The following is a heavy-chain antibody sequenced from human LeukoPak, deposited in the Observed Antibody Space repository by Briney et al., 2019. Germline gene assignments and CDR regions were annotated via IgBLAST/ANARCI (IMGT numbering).Heavy chain of an antibody. CDR1: GGSISSGGYY. Sequence: SETLSLTCTVSGGSISSGGYYWSWIRRHPGKGLEWIGYIYYSGSTYYNPSLKSRVTISVDTSKNQFSLKLCSVTAADTAVYYCARDPQADYYDSSGYSHWGQGTLVTVSS. D-gene: IGHD3-22*01. CDR2: IYYSGST. V-gene: IGHV4-30-4*08. CDR3: ARDPQADYYDSSGYSH. J-gene: IGHJ4*02.